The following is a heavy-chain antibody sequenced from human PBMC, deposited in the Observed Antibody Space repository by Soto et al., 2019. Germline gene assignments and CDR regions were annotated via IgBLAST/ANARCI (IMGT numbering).Heavy chain of an antibody. CDR1: GFTFSSYA. J-gene: IGHJ6*02. Sequence: QVQLVESGGGVVQPGRSLRLSCAASGFTFSSYAMHWVRQAPGKGLEWVAVISYDGSNKYYADSVKGRFTISRDNSKNTLYLQMNSLRAEDTAVYYCARLGYGDRGYYYGMDVWGQGTTVTVSS. CDR2: ISYDGSNK. D-gene: IGHD4-17*01. CDR3: ARLGYGDRGYYYGMDV. V-gene: IGHV3-30-3*01.